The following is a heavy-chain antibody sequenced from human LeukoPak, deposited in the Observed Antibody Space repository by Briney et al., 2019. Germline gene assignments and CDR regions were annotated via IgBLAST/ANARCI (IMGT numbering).Heavy chain of an antibody. CDR1: GFSFSGYW. CDR2: IKEDGSAR. V-gene: IGHV3-7*03. CDR3: ARDPRDDHNSLDS. J-gene: IGHJ5*01. Sequence: PGGSLRLSCAASGFSFSGYWMSWVRQSPEKGLEWVANIKEDGSARYYVDSVKGRFTISRDNAKNSLYLQMTSLRAEDTAMYYCARDPRDDHNSLDSWGQGTQVTVSS.